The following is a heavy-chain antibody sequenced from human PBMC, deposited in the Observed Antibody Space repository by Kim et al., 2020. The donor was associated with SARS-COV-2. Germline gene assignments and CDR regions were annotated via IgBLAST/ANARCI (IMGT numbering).Heavy chain of an antibody. CDR3: ARDFGGSYVYGPFDP. D-gene: IGHD1-26*01. CDR2: INPNSGGT. V-gene: IGHV1-2*02. Sequence: ASVKVSCKASGYTFTGYYMHWVRQAPGQGLEWMGWINPNSGGTNYAQKFQGRVTMTRDTSISTAYMELSRLRSDDTAVYYCARDFGGSYVYGPFDPWGQGTLVTVSS. CDR1: GYTFTGYY. J-gene: IGHJ5*02.